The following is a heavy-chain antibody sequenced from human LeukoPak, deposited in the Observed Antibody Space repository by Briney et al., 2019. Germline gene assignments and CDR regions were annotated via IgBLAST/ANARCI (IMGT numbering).Heavy chain of an antibody. CDR2: LYSGGST. D-gene: IGHD2-15*01. J-gene: IGHJ3*02. CDR3: ARGWVVATGAFDI. CDR1: GFSINMYY. Sequence: GGSLRLSCSASGFSINMYYMTWVRQAPGRGLEWVSVLYSGGSTYYAASVKGRFTISRDNSKNTVYLQMNSLRAEDTAVYYCARGWVVATGAFDIWGHGTMVSVFS. V-gene: IGHV3-53*01.